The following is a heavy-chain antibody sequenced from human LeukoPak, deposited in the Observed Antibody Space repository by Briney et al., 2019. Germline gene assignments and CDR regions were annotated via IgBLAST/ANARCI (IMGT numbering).Heavy chain of an antibody. CDR3: ARGNYGDYPIDY. CDR2: INHSGST. J-gene: IGHJ4*02. V-gene: IGHV4-34*01. Sequence: KASETLSLTCAVYGGSFSGYYWSWIRQPPGEGLEWIGEINHSGSTNYNPSLKSRVTISVDTSKNQFSLKLSSVTAADTAVYYCARGNYGDYPIDYWGQGTLVTVSS. CDR1: GGSFSGYY. D-gene: IGHD4-17*01.